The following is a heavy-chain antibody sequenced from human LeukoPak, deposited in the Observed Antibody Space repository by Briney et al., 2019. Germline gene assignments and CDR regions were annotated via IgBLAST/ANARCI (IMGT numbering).Heavy chain of an antibody. V-gene: IGHV3-48*03. CDR1: GFTSSSYE. CDR3: AKASGGRRHRTPYYMDV. CDR2: ISSSGSTI. D-gene: IGHD1-14*01. J-gene: IGHJ6*03. Sequence: PGGSLRLSCAASGFTSSSYEMNWVRHAPGKGLEWVSYISSSGSTIYYADSVKGRFTISRDNAKNSLYRQMNNLRAEDTAIYYCAKASGGRRHRTPYYMDVWGKGTTVTVSS.